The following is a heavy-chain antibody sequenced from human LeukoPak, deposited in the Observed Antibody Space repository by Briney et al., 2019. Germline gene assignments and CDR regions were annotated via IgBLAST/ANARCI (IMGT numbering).Heavy chain of an antibody. D-gene: IGHD3-16*01. CDR1: GYRFTSYW. J-gene: IGHJ4*02. V-gene: IGHV5-51*01. CDR3: ARQVMRVTYTDY. Sequence: GESLKISCKGSGYRFTSYWIAWVRQMPGKGLEWMGIIYASGSDTRYSPSFQGQVTISSDKSVSTAYLHWNSLKASDTAMYYCARQVMRVTYTDYWGQGTLVTVSS. CDR2: IYASGSDT.